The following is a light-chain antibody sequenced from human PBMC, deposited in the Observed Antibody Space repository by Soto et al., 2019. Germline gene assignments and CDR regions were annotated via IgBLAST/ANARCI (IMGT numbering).Light chain of an antibody. CDR1: QSISSW. CDR2: KAS. J-gene: IGKJ2*01. Sequence: DIQMTQSPSSLSASVGDRVTITCRASQSISSWLAWYQQKPGNAPKLLIYKASTLESGVPSRFSGSGAGTEFTLTISSLQPDDFATYYCQQYNSFGYTFGQGTKLEIK. CDR3: QQYNSFGYT. V-gene: IGKV1-5*03.